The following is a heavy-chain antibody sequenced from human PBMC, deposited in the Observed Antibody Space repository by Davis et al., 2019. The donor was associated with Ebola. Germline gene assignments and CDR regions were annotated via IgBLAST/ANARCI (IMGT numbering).Heavy chain of an antibody. CDR2: IYADGST. Sequence: GESLKISCAVSGFNVRNNYLNWVRQAPGKGLQWVSVIYADGSTYYADSVRGRFIISRDKSNNTLYLDMNSLRVDDTAVYYCATTQWLREFDNWGQGTLVTVSS. CDR1: GFNVRNNY. CDR3: ATTQWLREFDN. D-gene: IGHD6-19*01. V-gene: IGHV3-53*05. J-gene: IGHJ4*02.